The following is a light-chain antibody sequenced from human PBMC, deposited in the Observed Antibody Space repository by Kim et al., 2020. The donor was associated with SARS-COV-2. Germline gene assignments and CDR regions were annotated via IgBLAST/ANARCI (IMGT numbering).Light chain of an antibody. CDR3: QQYNNLFT. V-gene: IGKV1-5*03. J-gene: IGKJ2*01. CDR1: QSIGSW. Sequence: LSASVGDRVTITCRASQSIGSWLAWYQQKPGKVPKVLIYKASSLESGVPSRFSGSGSGTEFTLTISSLQPDDFATYYCQQYNNLFTFGQGTKLEIK. CDR2: KAS.